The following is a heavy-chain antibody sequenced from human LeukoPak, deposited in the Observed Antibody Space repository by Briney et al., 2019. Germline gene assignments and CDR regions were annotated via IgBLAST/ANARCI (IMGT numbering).Heavy chain of an antibody. V-gene: IGHV3-11*06. CDR3: ARDRGVTMVRGVIIYDY. Sequence: PGGSLSLSCAASGFTFSDYYMSWIRQAPGKGLEWVSYISSSSSYTNYADSVKGRFTISRDNAKNSLYLQMNSLRAEDTAVYYCARDRGVTMVRGVIIYDYWGQGTLVTVSS. CDR2: ISSSSSYT. D-gene: IGHD3-10*01. J-gene: IGHJ4*02. CDR1: GFTFSDYY.